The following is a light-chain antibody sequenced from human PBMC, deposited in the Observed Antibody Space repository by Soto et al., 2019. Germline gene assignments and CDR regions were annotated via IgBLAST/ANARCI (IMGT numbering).Light chain of an antibody. V-gene: IGKV3-20*01. CDR3: RQYSNSPLWT. Sequence: EIVLTQSPSTLSLSPGERATLSCRASQSVSSSYLSWYQQKPGQAPSLLIYGASSRAPGIPDRCSGSGSGTEFTLTISRLEPADFSVYYCRQYSNSPLWTFGQGTKVEIK. CDR1: QSVSSSY. J-gene: IGKJ1*01. CDR2: GAS.